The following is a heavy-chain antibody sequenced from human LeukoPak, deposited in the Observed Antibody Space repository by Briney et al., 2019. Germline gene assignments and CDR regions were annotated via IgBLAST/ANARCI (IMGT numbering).Heavy chain of an antibody. J-gene: IGHJ4*02. Sequence: GGSLSLSCTASRFTFSSYAMSWVRQAPGKGVEWVSAISGSGGSTYYADSVKGRFTISRDNSKNTLYLQMNSLRAEDTAVYYCAKDTDYGDYAHLGYWGQGTLVTVSS. CDR1: RFTFSSYA. D-gene: IGHD4-17*01. CDR2: ISGSGGST. CDR3: AKDTDYGDYAHLGY. V-gene: IGHV3-23*01.